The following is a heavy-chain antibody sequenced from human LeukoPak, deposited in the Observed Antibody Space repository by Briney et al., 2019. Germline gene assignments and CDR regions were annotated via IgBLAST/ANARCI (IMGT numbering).Heavy chain of an antibody. CDR1: GFTFDDYA. CDR3: ATMQWLEGVDWFDP. D-gene: IGHD6-19*01. Sequence: GRSLRLSCAASGFTFDDYAMHWVRQAPGKGLEWVAFIRYDESNKFYADSVKGRFTISRDNSKNTLFLQMNSLRAEDTAVYYCATMQWLEGVDWFDPWGQGTLVTVSS. CDR2: IRYDESNK. V-gene: IGHV3-30*02. J-gene: IGHJ5*02.